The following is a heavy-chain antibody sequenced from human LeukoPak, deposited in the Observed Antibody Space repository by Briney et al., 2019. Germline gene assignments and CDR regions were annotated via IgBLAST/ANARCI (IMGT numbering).Heavy chain of an antibody. CDR2: IIPIFGTA. V-gene: IGHV1-69*13. D-gene: IGHD3-22*01. Sequence: SVKVSCKASGGTFSSYAISWVRQAPGQGLEWMGGIIPIFGTANYARKFQGRVTITADESTSTAYMELSSLRSEDTAVYYCARAPPYYYDSSGYYDYWGQGTLVTVSS. J-gene: IGHJ4*02. CDR1: GGTFSSYA. CDR3: ARAPPYYYDSSGYYDY.